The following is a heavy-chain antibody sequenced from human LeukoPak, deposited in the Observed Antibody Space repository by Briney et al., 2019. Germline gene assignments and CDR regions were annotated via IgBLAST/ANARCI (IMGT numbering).Heavy chain of an antibody. CDR2: ISPYNLNT. CDR3: ARDGGFGDYLII. V-gene: IGHV1-18*01. D-gene: IGHD4-17*01. Sequence: ASVKVSCKASGYTFTSYGISWVRQAPGQGLEWMGWISPYNLNTNYAQKVQGRVTTTADTSTTTAYMELRSLTSDDTAVYYCARDGGFGDYLIIWGQGTMVTVSS. CDR1: GYTFTSYG. J-gene: IGHJ3*02.